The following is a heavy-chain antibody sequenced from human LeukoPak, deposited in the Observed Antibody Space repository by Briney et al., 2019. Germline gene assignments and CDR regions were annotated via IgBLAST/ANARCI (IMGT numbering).Heavy chain of an antibody. J-gene: IGHJ4*02. CDR3: ARGYSYGVDY. D-gene: IGHD5-18*01. Sequence: PGGSLRLSCAASGFTFSIYAMHWVRQAPGKGLEYVSAISSNGGSTYYADSVKGRFTISRDNSKNTLYLQMGSLRAEDTAVYYCARGYSYGVDYWDQGTLVTVPS. CDR1: GFTFSIYA. V-gene: IGHV3-64*02. CDR2: ISSNGGST.